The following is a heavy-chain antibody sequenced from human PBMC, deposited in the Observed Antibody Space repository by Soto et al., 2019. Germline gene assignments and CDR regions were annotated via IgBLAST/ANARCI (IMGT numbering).Heavy chain of an antibody. CDR1: AGTFDSYT. Sequence: QVQLVQSGAEVKKPGSSVKVSCSASAGTFDSYTISWVRQVPGQGLEWMGRIIPMLRMANFAQNFQGRVTXTXDEXTSTAYMVRSSLRSEDTAVYFCATNYGSGSTHFDHWGQGTPVTVTS. CDR3: ATNYGSGSTHFDH. D-gene: IGHD3-10*01. V-gene: IGHV1-69*02. J-gene: IGHJ4*02. CDR2: IIPMLRMA.